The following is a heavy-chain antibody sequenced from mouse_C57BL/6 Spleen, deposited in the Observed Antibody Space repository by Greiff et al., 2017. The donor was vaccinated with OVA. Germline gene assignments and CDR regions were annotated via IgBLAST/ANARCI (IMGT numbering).Heavy chain of an antibody. CDR3: ARGTVVGGYAMDY. J-gene: IGHJ4*01. V-gene: IGHV5-17*01. Sequence: EVMLVESGGGLVKPGGSLKLSCAASGFTFSDYGMHWVRQAPEKGLEWVAYISSGSSTIYYADTVKGRFTISRDNAKNTLFLQMTRLRSEDTAMYYCARGTVVGGYAMDYWGQGTSVTVSS. D-gene: IGHD1-1*01. CDR2: ISSGSSTI. CDR1: GFTFSDYG.